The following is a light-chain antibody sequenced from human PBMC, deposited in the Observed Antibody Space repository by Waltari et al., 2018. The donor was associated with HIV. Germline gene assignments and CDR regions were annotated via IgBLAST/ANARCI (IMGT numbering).Light chain of an antibody. Sequence: DIVLTQSPATLSLSPGERATLSCRASQSVGTFLAWYQQKPGQAPRLLIHDASKRASGIPARFSGSGSGTDFTLTISSLAPEDFAIYHCQQRGGWPQSFGQGTKLEIK. CDR3: QQRGGWPQS. J-gene: IGKJ2*03. V-gene: IGKV3-11*01. CDR2: DAS. CDR1: QSVGTF.